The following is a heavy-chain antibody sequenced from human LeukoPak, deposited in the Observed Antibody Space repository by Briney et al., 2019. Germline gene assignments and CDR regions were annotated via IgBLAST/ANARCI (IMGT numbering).Heavy chain of an antibody. CDR3: TRAYWIGFHFDS. V-gene: IGHV4-30-4*08. D-gene: IGHD3-3*01. Sequence: SETLSLTCTVSGGSFSSGSYYWSWIRQPPGEGLEYIGYIYYSGTTYYNPSLKSRITMSVDMSANQFSLRLTSVSAADTAVYYCTRAYWIGFHFDSWGQGILVSVSS. J-gene: IGHJ4*02. CDR1: GGSFSSGSYY. CDR2: IYYSGTT.